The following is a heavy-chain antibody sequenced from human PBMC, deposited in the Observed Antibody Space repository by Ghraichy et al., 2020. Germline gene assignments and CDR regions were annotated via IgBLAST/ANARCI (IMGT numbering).Heavy chain of an antibody. CDR2: IYSGGST. CDR1: GFTVSSNY. Sequence: GESLNISCAASGFTVSSNYMSWVRQAPGKGLEWVSVIYSGGSTYYADSVKGRFTISRDNSKNTLYLQMNSLRAEDTAVYYCASGGRFLEWLLAPPFDYWGQGTLVTVSS. CDR3: ASGGRFLEWLLAPPFDY. D-gene: IGHD3-3*01. V-gene: IGHV3-53*01. J-gene: IGHJ4*02.